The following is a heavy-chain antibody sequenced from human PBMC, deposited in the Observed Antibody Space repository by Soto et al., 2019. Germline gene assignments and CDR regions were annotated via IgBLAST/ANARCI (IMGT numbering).Heavy chain of an antibody. J-gene: IGHJ3*02. D-gene: IGHD6-13*01. CDR1: GYTFTNYG. CDR3: ARDLLYSTRSTVRFDI. Sequence: VQLVQSGVEVKKPGASVKVSCKASGYTFTNYGISWVRQAPGQGLEWMGWINTYNANTNYAQKVQGRVTLTTETSTSTAYMELISLRPDDTAVDYCARDLLYSTRSTVRFDIWGQGTMLTVSS. V-gene: IGHV1-18*01. CDR2: INTYNANT.